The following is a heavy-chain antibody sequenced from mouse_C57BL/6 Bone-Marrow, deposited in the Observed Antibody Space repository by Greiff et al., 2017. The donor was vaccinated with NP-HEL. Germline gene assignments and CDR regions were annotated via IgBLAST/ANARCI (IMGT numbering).Heavy chain of an antibody. D-gene: IGHD2-4*01. V-gene: IGHV5-4*01. J-gene: IGHJ2*01. CDR2: ISDGGSYT. CDR1: GFTFSSYA. Sequence: DVQLVESGGGLVKPGGSLKLSCAASGFTFSSYAMSWVRQTPEKRLEWVATISDGGSYTYYPDNVKGRFTISRDNAKNNLYLQMSHLKSEDTAMYYCARGYYDSDYWGQGTTLTVSS. CDR3: ARGYYDSDY.